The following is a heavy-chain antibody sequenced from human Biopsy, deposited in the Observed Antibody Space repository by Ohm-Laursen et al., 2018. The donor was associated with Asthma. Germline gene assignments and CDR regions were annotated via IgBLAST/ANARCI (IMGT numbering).Heavy chain of an antibody. V-gene: IGHV3-11*01. CDR1: GFTFSDYY. Sequence: SLRLSRSASGFTFSDYYMSWIRQPPGKGLEWISYINGKSNSIEYADSVKGRFTISRDNAKNSLYLQMNSLRAEDTAVYYCARDSYSSGLYDDFESWGQGTLVTVSS. CDR3: ARDSYSSGLYDDFES. CDR2: INGKSNSI. D-gene: IGHD6-19*01. J-gene: IGHJ4*02.